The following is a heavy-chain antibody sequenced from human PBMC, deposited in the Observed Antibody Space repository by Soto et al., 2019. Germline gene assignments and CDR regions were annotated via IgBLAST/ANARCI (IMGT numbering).Heavy chain of an antibody. CDR2: ISSSSSYI. CDR3: ASLIIPTTLGGTTASFYYGMDV. V-gene: IGHV3-21*01. D-gene: IGHD4-4*01. CDR1: GFTFSSYS. J-gene: IGHJ6*02. Sequence: PGGSLRLSCAASGFTFSSYSMNWVRQAPGKGLEWVSSISSSSSYIYYADSVKGRFTISRDNAKNSLYLQMNSLRAEDTAVYYCASLIIPTTLGGTTASFYYGMDVWGQGTTVTVS.